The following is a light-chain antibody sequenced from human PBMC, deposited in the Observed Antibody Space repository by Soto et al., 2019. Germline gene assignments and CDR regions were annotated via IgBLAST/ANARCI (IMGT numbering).Light chain of an antibody. CDR3: QQYNNWPQT. Sequence: EIVMTQSPSTLSVSPGERCTLSCRASQSVSSNLAWYQQKPGQAPRLLIYGASTRATGIPARFSGSGSGTEFTLTISSLQSEDFAVYYCQQYNNWPQTFGQGTKVDIK. CDR2: GAS. V-gene: IGKV3-15*01. CDR1: QSVSSN. J-gene: IGKJ2*01.